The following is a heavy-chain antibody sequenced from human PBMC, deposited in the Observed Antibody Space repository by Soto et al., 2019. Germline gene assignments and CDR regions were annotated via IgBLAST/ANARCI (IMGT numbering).Heavy chain of an antibody. CDR1: GGSFTSNNW. J-gene: IGHJ4*02. V-gene: IGHV4-4*02. Sequence: QVQLQESGPGLVKPSGTLSLTCAVSGGSFTSNNWWTWVRQPPGQGLEWIGEIYRTGSTNYNPSLKGRVTKSLDQSENQFSLKVTPLTAASTGVYYCPSRDPGTSVDYRGQGTLVTVSS. CDR3: PSRDPGTSVDY. D-gene: IGHD1-7*01. CDR2: IYRTGST.